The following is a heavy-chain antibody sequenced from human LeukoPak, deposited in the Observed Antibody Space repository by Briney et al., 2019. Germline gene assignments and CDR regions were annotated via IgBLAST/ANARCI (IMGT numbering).Heavy chain of an antibody. CDR2: ISSSGSTI. V-gene: IGHV3-48*03. D-gene: IGHD3-3*01. CDR1: GFTFSSYA. J-gene: IGHJ3*02. CDR3: ATQGRSGILGI. Sequence: GGSLRLSCAASGFTFSSYAMSWVRQAPGKGLEWVSYISSSGSTIYYADSVKGRFTISRDNAKNSLYLQMNSLRAEDTAVYYCATQGRSGILGIWGQGTMVTVSS.